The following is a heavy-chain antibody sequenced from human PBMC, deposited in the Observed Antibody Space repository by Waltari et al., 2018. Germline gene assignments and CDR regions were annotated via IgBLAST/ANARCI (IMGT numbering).Heavy chain of an antibody. CDR3: ARTLSVGKKQLVVLQH. D-gene: IGHD6-6*01. Sequence: QVQLVQSGAEVKKPGASVKVPCTASGYTFTSYDINWVRKATGQGLEWMGWMNTNSGNTGYAQKFQGRVTMTRNTSISTAYMELSSLRSEDTAVYYCARTLSVGKKQLVVLQHWGQGTLVTVSS. J-gene: IGHJ1*01. V-gene: IGHV1-8*01. CDR1: GYTFTSYD. CDR2: MNTNSGNT.